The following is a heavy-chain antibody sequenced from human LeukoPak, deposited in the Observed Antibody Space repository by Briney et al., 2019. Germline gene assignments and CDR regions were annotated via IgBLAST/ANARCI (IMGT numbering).Heavy chain of an antibody. J-gene: IGHJ3*02. CDR1: GFTFSTHD. CDR2: ISSRSSTI. Sequence: TGGSLRLSCAASGFTFSTHDLNWVRQAPGKGLEWVSFISSRSSTIYYADSVKGRFTISRDNAKNSLYLQMNSLRAEDTALYYCASHTGAGVAFRPFHIRGQGTMVTVSS. D-gene: IGHD2-8*01. CDR3: ASHTGAGVAFRPFHI. V-gene: IGHV3-48*04.